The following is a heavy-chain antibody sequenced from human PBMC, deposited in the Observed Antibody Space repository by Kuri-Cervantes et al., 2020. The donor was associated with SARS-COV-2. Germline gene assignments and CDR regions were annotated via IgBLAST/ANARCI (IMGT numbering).Heavy chain of an antibody. CDR2: IYWNDDK. CDR3: AHTYYDFCSGYYTAGFDL. D-gene: IGHD3-3*01. V-gene: IGHV2-5*01. Sequence: SGPTLVTPTQSATLTCTFSGFSLSPGGVGVGWIRQPPGKALEWLALIYWNDDKRYSPSLKNRLTITKDTSKNQVVLIMANMDPVDTATYYCAHTYYDFCSGYYTAGFDLWGQGTTVTVSS. CDR1: GFSLSPGGVG. J-gene: IGHJ3*01.